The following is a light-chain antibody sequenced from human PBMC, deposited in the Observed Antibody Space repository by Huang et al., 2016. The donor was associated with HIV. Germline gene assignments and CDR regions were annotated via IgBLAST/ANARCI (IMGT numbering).Light chain of an antibody. J-gene: IGKJ4*01. CDR3: QQYSGSPLT. CDR2: DAS. CDR1: QSLRNKNY. Sequence: DIVLTQSPGTLSLSPGERATLSCRASQSLRNKNYLAWYQHKPGQAPRLLIFDASKRHTGIPDRFSGSGSGTDFTLTISGLGPGDFAVYYCQQYSGSPLTFGGGTKVEIK. V-gene: IGKV3-20*01.